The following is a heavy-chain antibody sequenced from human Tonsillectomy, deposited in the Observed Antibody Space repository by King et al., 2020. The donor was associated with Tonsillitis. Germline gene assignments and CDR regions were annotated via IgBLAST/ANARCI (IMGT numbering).Heavy chain of an antibody. CDR2: INSDGSST. J-gene: IGHJ3*02. Sequence: VQLVESGGGLVQPGGSLRLSCAASGFTFSNYWMHWFRQAPGKGLVWVSRINSDGSSTSYADSVKGRFTISRDNAKNTMYLQMNSLRVEDTAVYHCARRSVRWGDAYDIWGQGTMVTVSS. CDR1: GFTFSNYW. CDR3: ARRSVRWGDAYDI. V-gene: IGHV3-74*01. D-gene: IGHD5-24*01.